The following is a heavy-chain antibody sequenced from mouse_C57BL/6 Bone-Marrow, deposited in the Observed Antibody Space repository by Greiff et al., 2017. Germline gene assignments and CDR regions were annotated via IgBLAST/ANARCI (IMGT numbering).Heavy chain of an antibody. D-gene: IGHD2-3*01. J-gene: IGHJ4*01. V-gene: IGHV5-12*01. CDR3: ARHGDGYYYYAMDY. Sequence: EVKVEESGGGLVQPGGSLKLSCAASGFTFSDYYMYWVRQTPEKRLEWVAYISNGGGSTYYPDTVKGRFTISRDNAKNTLYLQMSRLKSEDTAMYYCARHGDGYYYYAMDYWGQGTSVTVSS. CDR2: ISNGGGST. CDR1: GFTFSDYY.